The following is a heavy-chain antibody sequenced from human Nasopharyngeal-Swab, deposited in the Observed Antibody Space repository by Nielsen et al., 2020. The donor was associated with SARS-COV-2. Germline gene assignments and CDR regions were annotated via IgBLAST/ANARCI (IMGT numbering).Heavy chain of an antibody. J-gene: IGHJ6*02. V-gene: IGHV3-21*01. CDR2: ISSSSSYI. Sequence: GGSLRLSWAASGFTFINYNFNWVRPAPGKGLEWVSSISSSSSYIYYADSVKGRFTISRDNAKNSLYLQMNSLRAEDTAVYYCARDGLDYDFWSAYFMDVWGQGTTVTVSS. CDR3: ARDGLDYDFWSAYFMDV. D-gene: IGHD3-3*01. CDR1: GFTFINYN.